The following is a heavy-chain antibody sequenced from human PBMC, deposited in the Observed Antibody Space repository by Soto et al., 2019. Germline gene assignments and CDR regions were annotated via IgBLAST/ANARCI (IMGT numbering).Heavy chain of an antibody. Sequence: SETLSLTCTVSGGSISSGGYYWSWIRQHPGRGLEWIGYIYYSGSTYYNPSLKSRVTISVDTSKNQFSLKLSSVTAADTAVYYCARGGYYPYYFDYWGQGTLVTVSS. V-gene: IGHV4-31*03. CDR3: ARGGYYPYYFDY. D-gene: IGHD3-22*01. J-gene: IGHJ4*02. CDR1: GGSISSGGYY. CDR2: IYYSGST.